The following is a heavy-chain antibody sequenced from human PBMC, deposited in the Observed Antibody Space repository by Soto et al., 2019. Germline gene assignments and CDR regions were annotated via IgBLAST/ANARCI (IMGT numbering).Heavy chain of an antibody. Sequence: EVQVLESGGGLVQPGGSLRLSCEVSGLTISPYAMSWVRQAPGKGLEWVSAISGSGGSTYYADSVKGRFTISRDNSKNTLYLQMNSLRAEDTAVYYCAKGGTGTWLDYYLDYWGQGTLFSVSS. CDR2: ISGSGGST. CDR3: AKGGTGTWLDYYLDY. V-gene: IGHV3-23*01. D-gene: IGHD1-1*01. CDR1: GLTISPYA. J-gene: IGHJ4*02.